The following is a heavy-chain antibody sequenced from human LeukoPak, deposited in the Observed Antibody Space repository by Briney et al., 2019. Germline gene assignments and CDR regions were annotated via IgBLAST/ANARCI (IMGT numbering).Heavy chain of an antibody. D-gene: IGHD3-3*01. J-gene: IGHJ3*02. Sequence: ASVKVSCKASGYTFTTYHFSWVRQAPGQGLEGMGWIGTDNGNTNYAQKFQDRVTMTTDTSTTTAYMELRSLSSDDTAVYYCARGAISSHGFDIWGQGTMVTVSS. CDR3: ARGAISSHGFDI. V-gene: IGHV1-18*01. CDR1: GYTFTTYH. CDR2: IGTDNGNT.